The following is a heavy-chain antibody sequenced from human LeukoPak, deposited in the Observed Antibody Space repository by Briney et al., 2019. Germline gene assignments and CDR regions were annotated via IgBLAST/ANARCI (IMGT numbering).Heavy chain of an antibody. D-gene: IGHD4-23*01. J-gene: IGHJ4*02. Sequence: ASVKVSCKASGYTFTNYGISWVRQAPGQGLEWMGWISAHNGNTKNAQKFQGRVTLTTDTSTSTAYMELRSLSSDDTAVYYCARDTSGGPYFDYWGQGTLVTVAS. CDR3: ARDTSGGPYFDY. CDR2: ISAHNGNT. V-gene: IGHV1-18*01. CDR1: GYTFTNYG.